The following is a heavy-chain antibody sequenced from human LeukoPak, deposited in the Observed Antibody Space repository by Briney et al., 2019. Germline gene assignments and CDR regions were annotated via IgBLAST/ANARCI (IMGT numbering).Heavy chain of an antibody. V-gene: IGHV3-7*03. J-gene: IGHJ5*02. CDR2: IREERGQE. Sequence: GGSLRLSCAASGFTVSSNYMSWVRQAPGKGLEWVANIREERGQEYYVDSVKGRFTISKNSAKNSLYLQMNTLRVEDTAMYYCASLDTAKQPLANHWGQGTLVTVSS. CDR3: ASLDTAKQPLANH. D-gene: IGHD5-18*01. CDR1: GFTVSSNY.